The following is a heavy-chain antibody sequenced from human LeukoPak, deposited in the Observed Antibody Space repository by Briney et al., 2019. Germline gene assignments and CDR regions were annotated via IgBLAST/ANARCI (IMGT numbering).Heavy chain of an antibody. V-gene: IGHV3-33*06. Sequence: GGSLRLSCAASGFTFSSYGMHWVRQAPGKGLEWVAVIWYDGSNKYYADSVRGRFTISRDNSKNTLHLQMNSLRAEDMAVYYCAKERTSEGYFDYWGQGTLVTVSS. CDR1: GFTFSSYG. CDR3: AKERTSEGYFDY. D-gene: IGHD1-1*01. J-gene: IGHJ4*02. CDR2: IWYDGSNK.